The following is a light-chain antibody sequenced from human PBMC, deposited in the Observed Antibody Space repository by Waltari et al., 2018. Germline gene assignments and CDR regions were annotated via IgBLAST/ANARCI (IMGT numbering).Light chain of an antibody. CDR1: QSVSRAF. CDR2: RAS. CDR3: QHYFRLPVT. J-gene: IGKJ1*01. V-gene: IGKV3-20*01. Sequence: DIVLTQSPGTLSLSLGESATVSCRTSQSVSRAFAWYQQKPGQAPRLLIYRASTRATGVPDRFSGSGSGTDFSLTISRLEPDDFAVYYCQHYFRLPVTFGQGTTVEI.